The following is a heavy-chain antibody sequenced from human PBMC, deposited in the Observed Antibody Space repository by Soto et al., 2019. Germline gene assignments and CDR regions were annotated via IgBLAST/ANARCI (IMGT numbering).Heavy chain of an antibody. CDR1: GGTFSSYA. D-gene: IGHD3-10*01. Sequence: ASVKVSCKASGGTFSSYAISWVRQAPGQGLEWMGGIIPIFGTANYAQKFQGRVTITADESTSTAYMELSSLRSEDTAVYYCARDNGSSMVRYTNFDYWGQGTLVPVSS. J-gene: IGHJ4*02. CDR2: IIPIFGTA. CDR3: ARDNGSSMVRYTNFDY. V-gene: IGHV1-69*13.